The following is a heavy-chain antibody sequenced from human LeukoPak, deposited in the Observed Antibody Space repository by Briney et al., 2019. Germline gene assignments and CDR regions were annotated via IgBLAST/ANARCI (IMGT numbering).Heavy chain of an antibody. J-gene: IGHJ3*02. V-gene: IGHV1-18*01. CDR1: GYTFTSYG. CDR2: ISAYNGNT. D-gene: IGHD1-26*01. Sequence: ASVKVSCKASGYTFTSYGISWVRQAPGQGLEWMGWISAYNGNTNYAQKLQGRVTMTTDTFTSTAYMELRSLRSDDTAVYYCAREPIGATTTAFDIWGQGTMVTVSS. CDR3: AREPIGATTTAFDI.